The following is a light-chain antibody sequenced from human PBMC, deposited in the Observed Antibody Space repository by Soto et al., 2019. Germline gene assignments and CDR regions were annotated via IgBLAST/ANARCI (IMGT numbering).Light chain of an antibody. V-gene: IGLV1-40*01. CDR2: GNS. CDR3: QSYDSSLSGSV. Sequence: QSALTQPPSVSGAPGQRVTISCTGSSSNIGAGYDVHWYQQLPGTAPKLLIYGNSNRPSGVPDRFSGSKSGTSASLAITGLQAEDEADYYCQSYDSSLSGSVLGGGTKLTVL. J-gene: IGLJ3*02. CDR1: SSNIGAGYD.